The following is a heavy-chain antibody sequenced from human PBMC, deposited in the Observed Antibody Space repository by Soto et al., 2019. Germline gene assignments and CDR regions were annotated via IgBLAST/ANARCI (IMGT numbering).Heavy chain of an antibody. CDR2: INHSGST. V-gene: IGHV4-34*01. J-gene: IGHJ6*02. CDR3: ARRQGGYCSSTSCYRVWYYYYGMDV. D-gene: IGHD2-2*02. Sequence: SETLSLTCAVYGGSFSGYYWSWIRQPPGKGLEWIGEINHSGSTNYNPSLKSRVTISVDTSKNQFSLKLSSVTAADTAVYYCARRQGGYCSSTSCYRVWYYYYGMDVWGQGTTVT. CDR1: GGSFSGYY.